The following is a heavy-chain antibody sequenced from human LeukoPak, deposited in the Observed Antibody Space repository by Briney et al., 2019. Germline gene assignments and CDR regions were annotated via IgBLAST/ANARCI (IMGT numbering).Heavy chain of an antibody. CDR1: GYTFTSYG. V-gene: IGHV1-18*01. CDR2: ISAYNGNT. D-gene: IGHD3-22*01. CDR3: ARDGYYYDSSGYYSGG. Sequence: ASVKVSCMASGYTFTSYGISWVRQAPGQGLEWMGWISAYNGNTNYAQKLQGRVTMTTDTSTSTAYMELRSLRSDDTAVYYCARDGYYYDSSGYYSGGWGQGTLVTVSS. J-gene: IGHJ4*02.